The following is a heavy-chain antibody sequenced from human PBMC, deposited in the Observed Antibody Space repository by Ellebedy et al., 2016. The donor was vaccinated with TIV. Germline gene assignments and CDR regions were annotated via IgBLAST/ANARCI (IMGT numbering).Heavy chain of an antibody. D-gene: IGHD1-7*01. J-gene: IGHJ4*02. CDR2: ISIDGSGT. CDR1: GFTFNNYA. V-gene: IGHV3-74*01. Sequence: GESLKISXVTSGFTFNNYALNWIRQAPGKGLVWVSRISIDGSGTTYAESVKGRFTSSRDNAKNTLYLQMNSLRVEDTAVYYCARDWNSVADWGQGTLVTVSS. CDR3: ARDWNSVAD.